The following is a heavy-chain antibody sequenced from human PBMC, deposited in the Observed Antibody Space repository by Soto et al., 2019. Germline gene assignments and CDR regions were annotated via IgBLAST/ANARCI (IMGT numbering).Heavy chain of an antibody. CDR1: GFSVSNSY. V-gene: IGHV3-53*01. D-gene: IGHD3-10*01. Sequence: EVQLVESGGGLIQPGGSLTLSCVASGFSVSNSYMSWVRQAPGKGLEWVSVIYSGGSTYYADSVKGRFTISRDNSKNTVYLQVNSLRGEDTAVYYCARVGKPMVIGNYFDYWGQGPLVTVSS. CDR3: ARVGKPMVIGNYFDY. J-gene: IGHJ4*02. CDR2: IYSGGST.